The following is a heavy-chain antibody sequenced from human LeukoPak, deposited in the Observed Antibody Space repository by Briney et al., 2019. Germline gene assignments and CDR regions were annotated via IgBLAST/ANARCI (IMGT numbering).Heavy chain of an antibody. Sequence: GASVKVSCKASGGTFSSYAISWVRQAPGQGLEWMGAIIPIFGTAYYAQKFQGRVTITADESTSTAYMELSSLRSEDTAVYYCARAPIPYYDGSGSPGYYYYYYGMDVWGKGTTVTVSS. CDR3: ARAPIPYYDGSGSPGYYYYYYGMDV. D-gene: IGHD3-10*01. J-gene: IGHJ6*04. CDR1: GGTFSSYA. V-gene: IGHV1-69*13. CDR2: IIPIFGTA.